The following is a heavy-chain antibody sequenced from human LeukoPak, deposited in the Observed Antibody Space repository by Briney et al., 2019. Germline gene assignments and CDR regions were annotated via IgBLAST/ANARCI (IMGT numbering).Heavy chain of an antibody. Sequence: YWSWIRQPPGKGLEWMGIIYPGDSDTRYSPSFQGQVTISADKSISTAYLQWSSLKASDTAMYYCARGAPKPSYYDILTGYYADHFDYWGQGTLVTVSS. CDR3: ARGAPKPSYYDILTGYYADHFDY. CDR2: IYPGDSDT. J-gene: IGHJ4*02. CDR1: YW. V-gene: IGHV5-51*01. D-gene: IGHD3-9*01.